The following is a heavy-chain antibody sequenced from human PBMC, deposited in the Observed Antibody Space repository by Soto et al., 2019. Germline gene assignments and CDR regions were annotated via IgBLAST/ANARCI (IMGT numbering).Heavy chain of an antibody. V-gene: IGHV4-39*01. D-gene: IGHD2-15*01. Sequence: TSETLSLTCSVSGYSVSSSDYYWAWIRQPPGKGLEWIGSMLYSGLTYYNPSLKSRVTLSVDTSKNQFSVRLNSVTASDTAVYYCAPLSVSLSGPYGIHVWGQGTMVTVSS. CDR1: GYSVSSSDYY. CDR3: APLSVSLSGPYGIHV. J-gene: IGHJ6*02. CDR2: MLYSGLT.